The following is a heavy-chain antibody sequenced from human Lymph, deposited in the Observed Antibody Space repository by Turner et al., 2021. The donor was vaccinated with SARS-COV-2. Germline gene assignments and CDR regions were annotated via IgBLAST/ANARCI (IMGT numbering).Heavy chain of an antibody. V-gene: IGHV4-30-4*01. Sequence: QVQLQESGPVLVKPSQTLSLTCTVSGGSISSGHYYWSWIRQPPGKGLEWIGYIYYSGSTYYNTYLKSRVNRSVDTSKNKFSLKLSSVTAAERAVYYCARVVVLRRAYFDYWGQGTLVTVSS. CDR1: GGSISSGHYY. CDR2: IYYSGST. CDR3: ARVVVLRRAYFDY. J-gene: IGHJ4*02. D-gene: IGHD2-8*01.